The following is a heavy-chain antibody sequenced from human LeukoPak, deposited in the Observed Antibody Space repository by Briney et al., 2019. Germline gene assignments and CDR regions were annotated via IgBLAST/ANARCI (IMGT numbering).Heavy chain of an antibody. Sequence: GSLRLSCAASGFTFSSYGMHWVRQAPGKGLEWVAFIRYDGSNKYYADSVKGRFTISRDNSKNTLYLQMNSLRAEDTAVYYCAKSGGKDSGYDSGSYYYMDVWGKGTTVTISS. J-gene: IGHJ6*03. CDR3: AKSGGKDSGYDSGSYYYMDV. CDR2: IRYDGSNK. V-gene: IGHV3-30*02. CDR1: GFTFSSYG. D-gene: IGHD5-12*01.